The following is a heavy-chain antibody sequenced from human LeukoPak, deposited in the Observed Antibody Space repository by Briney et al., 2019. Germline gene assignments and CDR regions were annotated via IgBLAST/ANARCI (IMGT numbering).Heavy chain of an antibody. CDR3: ARAGHVIAMIVVLDAFDI. CDR1: GFXFSSYE. D-gene: IGHD3-22*01. Sequence: GGSLRLSCAASGFXFSSYEINWVRQAPGHGLEWRSYISSSGSTIYYADSVKGRFSISRDNAKSSLYLQMNNLRAEDTAVYYCARAGHVIAMIVVLDAFDIWGQGTMVTVSS. V-gene: IGHV3-48*03. CDR2: ISSSGSTI. J-gene: IGHJ3*02.